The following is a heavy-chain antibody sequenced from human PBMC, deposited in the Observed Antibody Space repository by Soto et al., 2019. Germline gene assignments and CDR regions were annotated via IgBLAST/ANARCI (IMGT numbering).Heavy chain of an antibody. CDR2: IYTSGST. J-gene: IGHJ4*02. CDR3: ARDRCYDSSGYRLFHY. D-gene: IGHD3-22*01. Sequence: SETLSLTCTVSGGSISSYYWSWIRQPAGKGLEWIGRIYTSGSTNYNPSLKSRVTMSVDTSKNQFSLKLSSVTAADTAVYYCARDRCYDSSGYRLFHYWGQGTLVTVSS. V-gene: IGHV4-4*07. CDR1: GGSISSYY.